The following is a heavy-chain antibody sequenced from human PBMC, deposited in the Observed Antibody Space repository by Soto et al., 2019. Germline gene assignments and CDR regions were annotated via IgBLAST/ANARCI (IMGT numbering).Heavy chain of an antibody. V-gene: IGHV3-30-3*01. J-gene: IGHJ6*02. Sequence: PGGSLRLSCAASGFTFSSYAMHWVRQAPGKGLEWVAVISYDGSNKYYADSVKGRFTISRDNSKNTLYLQMNSLRAEDTAVYYCARDLSEGYSYGSDAYGMDVWGQGTTVTVSS. CDR2: ISYDGSNK. CDR1: GFTFSSYA. CDR3: ARDLSEGYSYGSDAYGMDV. D-gene: IGHD5-18*01.